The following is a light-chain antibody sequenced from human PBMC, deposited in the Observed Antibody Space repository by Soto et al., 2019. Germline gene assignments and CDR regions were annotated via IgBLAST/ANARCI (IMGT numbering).Light chain of an antibody. CDR2: DES. CDR3: QQRSIWPLT. Sequence: EIVLTQSPATLSFSPGERATLSCSASQRVSSYLAWYQQKPCQAPRLLIYDESNRATGIPARFSGSRSGTDFPLTISSLEPEDFAVYYCQQRSIWPLTFGGGTKLEIK. J-gene: IGKJ4*01. V-gene: IGKV3-11*01. CDR1: QRVSSY.